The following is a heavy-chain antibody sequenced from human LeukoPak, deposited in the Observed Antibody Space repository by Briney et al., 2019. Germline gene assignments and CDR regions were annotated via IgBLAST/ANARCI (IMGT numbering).Heavy chain of an antibody. CDR3: ARDKHNWGLRNTREPFDY. CDR1: GGSFSGYY. D-gene: IGHD7-27*01. J-gene: IGHJ4*02. CDR2: INHSVST. V-gene: IGHV4-34*01. Sequence: SETLSLTCAVYGGSFSGYYWSWIRQPPGKGLEWIGEINHSVSTNYNPSLKSRVTISVDTSKNQFSLKLSSVTAADTAVYYCARDKHNWGLRNTREPFDYWGQGTLVTVSS.